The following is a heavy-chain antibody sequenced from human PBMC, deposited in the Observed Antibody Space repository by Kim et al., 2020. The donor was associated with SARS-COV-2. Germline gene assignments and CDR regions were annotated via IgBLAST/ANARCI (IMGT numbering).Heavy chain of an antibody. J-gene: IGHJ5*02. D-gene: IGHD3-10*01. CDR3: VTDYGSGTT. Sequence: SGSTYSNPTLKSRVTISVDTSKNLFSLTLSSVTAADTAVYYCVTDYGSGTTWGQGILVTVSS. CDR2: SGST. V-gene: IGHV4-31*02.